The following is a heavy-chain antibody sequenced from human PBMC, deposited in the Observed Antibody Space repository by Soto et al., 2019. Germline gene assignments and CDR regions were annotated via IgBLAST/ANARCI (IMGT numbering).Heavy chain of an antibody. J-gene: IGHJ5*02. CDR3: ATEPLGYCTTTSCYVDDNWFDP. CDR2: IIPIFGTA. Sequence: SVKVSCKASGGTFSSYAISWVRQAPGQGLEWMGGIIPIFGTANYAQKFQGRVTITADKSTSTAYMELSSLRSEDTAVYYCATEPLGYCTTTSCYVDDNWFDPWGQGTLVTVSS. V-gene: IGHV1-69*06. D-gene: IGHD2-2*01. CDR1: GGTFSSYA.